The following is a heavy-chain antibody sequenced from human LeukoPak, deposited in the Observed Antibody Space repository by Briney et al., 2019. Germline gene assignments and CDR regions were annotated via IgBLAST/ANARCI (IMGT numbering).Heavy chain of an antibody. Sequence: GGSLRLSCAASGFTFSSYAMSWVRQAPGKGLEWVSAISGSGGTTYYADSVKGRFTISRDNSKNTLFLQMNSLRAEDTAVYYCARDRSRGVRGANWFDPRGQGTLVTVSS. CDR1: GFTFSSYA. V-gene: IGHV3-23*01. D-gene: IGHD3-10*01. CDR2: ISGSGGTT. CDR3: ARDRSRGVRGANWFDP. J-gene: IGHJ5*02.